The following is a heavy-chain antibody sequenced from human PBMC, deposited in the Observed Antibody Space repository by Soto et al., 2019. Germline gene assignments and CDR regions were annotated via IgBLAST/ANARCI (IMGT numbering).Heavy chain of an antibody. CDR1: GFTFSSYS. J-gene: IGHJ3*02. CDR3: SRPDHGYYGRGGFDI. D-gene: IGHD4-17*01. Sequence: EVQVVESGGGLVKPGGSLRLSCAASGFTFSSYSMNWVRQAPGKGLEWVSCISGSSRYIYYADSVKGRFTISRDNAKNSPYRQMNSLGAEDTAVPYCSRPDHGYYGRGGFDIGGQGTMVTVSS. CDR2: ISGSSRYI. V-gene: IGHV3-21*01.